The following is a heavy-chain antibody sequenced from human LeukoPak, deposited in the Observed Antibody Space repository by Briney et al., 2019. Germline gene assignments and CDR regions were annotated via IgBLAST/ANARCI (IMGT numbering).Heavy chain of an antibody. CDR2: ISWNSGSI. V-gene: IGHV3-9*01. Sequence: PGGSLRLSCAASGFTFDDYALHWVRQAPGKGLEWVSGISWNSGSIGYADSVKGRFTISRDNAKNSLYLQMNSLRAEDTALYYCASTSTVTADWGQGTLVTVSS. D-gene: IGHD4-17*01. J-gene: IGHJ4*02. CDR1: GFTFDDYA. CDR3: ASTSTVTAD.